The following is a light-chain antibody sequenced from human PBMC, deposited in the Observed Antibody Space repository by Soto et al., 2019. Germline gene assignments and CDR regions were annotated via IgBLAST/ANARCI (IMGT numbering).Light chain of an antibody. CDR3: QKYYSTPYT. J-gene: IGKJ2*01. V-gene: IGKV4-1*01. CDR1: QSVLYSSNNKNY. CDR2: WAS. Sequence: DIVMTQSPDSLAVSLGERATINCKSSQSVLYSSNNKNYLAWYQQKPGQPPKLLIYWASTRESGVPDRFSGSGSGTVFSLPISSLQVEDVAVYYCQKYYSTPYTFGQGTKLEIK.